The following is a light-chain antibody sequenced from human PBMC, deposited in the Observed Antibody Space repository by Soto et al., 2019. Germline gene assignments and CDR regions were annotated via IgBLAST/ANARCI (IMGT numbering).Light chain of an antibody. CDR3: AAWDYSLNGPGYV. V-gene: IGLV1-44*01. CDR1: SSNIGSNT. CDR2: SNN. J-gene: IGLJ1*01. Sequence: QSVLTQPPSASGTPGQRVTISCSGSSSNIGSNTVNWYQQLPGTAPKLLIYSNNQRPSGVPDRFSGSKSGTSASLAISGLQSEDEADYYCAAWDYSLNGPGYVFGTGTKLTVL.